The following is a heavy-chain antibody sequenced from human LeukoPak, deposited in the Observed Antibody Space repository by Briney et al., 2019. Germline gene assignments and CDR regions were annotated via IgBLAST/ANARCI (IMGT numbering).Heavy chain of an antibody. J-gene: IGHJ4*02. CDR1: GFTFSSYA. CDR2: ISGSGGST. Sequence: TGGSLRLSCAASGFTFSSYAMSWVRQAPGKGLEWVSGISGSGGSTYYADSVKGRFTISRDNSKRMLYLQMNSLRAEDTATYYCAARLTSEAVAPSDFWGQGTLVTVSP. D-gene: IGHD6-19*01. V-gene: IGHV3-23*01. CDR3: AARLTSEAVAPSDF.